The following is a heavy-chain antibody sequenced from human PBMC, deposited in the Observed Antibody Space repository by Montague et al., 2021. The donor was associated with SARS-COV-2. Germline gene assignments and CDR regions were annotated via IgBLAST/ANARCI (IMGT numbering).Heavy chain of an antibody. D-gene: IGHD6-13*01. CDR2: XDWDDDK. J-gene: IGHJ4*02. CDR1: GFSLSTSGMC. Sequence: PALVKPTQTLTLTCTFSGFSLSTSGMCVSWIRQPPGKALEWLARXDWDDDKYYSTSLKTRLTISKDTSKNRVVLTMTNMDPVDTATYYCARIHIAAAGTGLDYWGQGTLVTVSS. V-gene: IGHV2-70*11. CDR3: ARIHIAAAGTGLDY.